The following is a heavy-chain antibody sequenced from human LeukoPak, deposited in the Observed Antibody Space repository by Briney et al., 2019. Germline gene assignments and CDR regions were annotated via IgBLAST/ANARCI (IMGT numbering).Heavy chain of an antibody. D-gene: IGHD3-10*01. Sequence: SVKVSCKASGGTFSSYAVSWVRQAPGQGLEWMGGIIPIFGTANYAQKFQGRVTITADESTSTAYMELSSLRSEDTAVYYCASQAYYGSGSSWGQGTLVTVSS. CDR3: ASQAYYGSGSS. V-gene: IGHV1-69*01. J-gene: IGHJ5*02. CDR1: GGTFSSYA. CDR2: IIPIFGTA.